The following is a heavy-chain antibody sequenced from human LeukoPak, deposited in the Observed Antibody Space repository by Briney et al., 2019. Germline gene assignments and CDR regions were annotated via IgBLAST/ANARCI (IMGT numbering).Heavy chain of an antibody. V-gene: IGHV7-4-1*02. CDR2: INTNTGNP. CDR3: ASATTVATFDTKFDY. J-gene: IGHJ4*01. CDR1: RYTFTSYP. Sequence: GSVKVSCKAFRYTFTSYPMNWVREAPGEGLERMGWINTNTGNPTNTHGFTGRFVFSLHTPVSAPYLQISSLKAEDTAVYYCASATTVATFDTKFDYWGRGTLVTLPA. D-gene: IGHD4-17*01.